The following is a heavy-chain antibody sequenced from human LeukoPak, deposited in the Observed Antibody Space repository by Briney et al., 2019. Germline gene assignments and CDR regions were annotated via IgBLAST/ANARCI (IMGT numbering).Heavy chain of an antibody. Sequence: GSLRLSCAASGFTFSYYTMNWVRQAPGKGLEWVSSISSSSSYIYYADSVKGRFTISRDNAKNSLYLQMNSLRAEDTAVYYCARDPKRGYYDSSGYYSLGYFDYWGQVTLVTVSS. V-gene: IGHV3-21*01. J-gene: IGHJ4*02. D-gene: IGHD3-22*01. CDR2: ISSSSSYI. CDR1: GFTFSYYT. CDR3: ARDPKRGYYDSSGYYSLGYFDY.